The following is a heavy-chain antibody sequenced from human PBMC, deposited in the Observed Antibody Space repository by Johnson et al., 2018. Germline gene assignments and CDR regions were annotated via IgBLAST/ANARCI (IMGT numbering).Heavy chain of an antibody. D-gene: IGHD4/OR15-4a*01. CDR3: ARFGSDYGGYIQN. V-gene: IGHV4-59*08. Sequence: QVQLQESGPGLVKXSETLSLXCPVSGGSITNYYWSWIRQPPGKGLEWIGFVYYSGSTYQTPSLKSRVSISLDPSEAQFSLKLSSVTAADTARYYCARFGSDYGGYIQNWGQGTLVTVSS. J-gene: IGHJ1*01. CDR2: VYYSGST. CDR1: GGSITNYY.